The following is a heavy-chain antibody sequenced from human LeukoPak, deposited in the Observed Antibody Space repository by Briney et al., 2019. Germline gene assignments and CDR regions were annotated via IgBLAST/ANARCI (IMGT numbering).Heavy chain of an antibody. V-gene: IGHV4-4*08. CDR3: ARGKYGDLSSYYFDY. Sequence: SETLSLTCTVSGGSISSYYWNWIRQPPGKGLEWIGYIYTSGSTNYNPSLKSRVTISVDTSKNQFSLKLSSVAAADTTVYYCARGKYGDLSSYYFDYWGQGTLVTVSS. D-gene: IGHD4-17*01. CDR1: GGSISSYY. J-gene: IGHJ4*02. CDR2: IYTSGST.